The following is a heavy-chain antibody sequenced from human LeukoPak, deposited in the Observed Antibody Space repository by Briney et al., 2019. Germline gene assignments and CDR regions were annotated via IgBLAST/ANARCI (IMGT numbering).Heavy chain of an antibody. V-gene: IGHV3-23*01. J-gene: IGHJ4*02. CDR3: AKGHPRITMTVGY. CDR2: ISGSGGST. D-gene: IGHD3-22*01. CDR1: GFTFSSYW. Sequence: TGGSLRLSCVASGFTFSSYWMHWVRQAPGKGLEWVSAISGSGGSTYYADSVKGRFTISRDNSKNTLYLQMNSLRAEDTAVYYCAKGHPRITMTVGYWGQGTLVTVSS.